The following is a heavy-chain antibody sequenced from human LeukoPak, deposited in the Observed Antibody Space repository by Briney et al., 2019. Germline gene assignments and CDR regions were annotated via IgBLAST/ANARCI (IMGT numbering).Heavy chain of an antibody. V-gene: IGHV3-30*02. CDR1: FTLGNFG. CDR2: IRFDGSQG. J-gene: IGHJ4*02. CDR3: ARRLAGSGSCAAEY. D-gene: IGHD3-10*01. Sequence: PGGSLRLSCGFTLGNFGMHWVRQAPDKGPEWVAFIRFDGSQGFYAESVKGRFTVSRDNSKKTVYLQMNSLRGDDTAVYYCARRLAGSGSCAAEYCGQGTLVIASS.